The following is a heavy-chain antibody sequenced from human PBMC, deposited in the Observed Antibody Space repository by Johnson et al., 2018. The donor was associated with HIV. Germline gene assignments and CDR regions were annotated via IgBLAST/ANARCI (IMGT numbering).Heavy chain of an antibody. V-gene: IGHV3-15*01. CDR3: TSEGAFYDAFDI. CDR1: GFTFSNAW. Sequence: VHLVESGGGVVQPGRSLRLSCAASGFTFSNAWMNWVRQAPGKGLEWVGRIKSKTDGGTTDYAAPVKGRFTISRDDSKDTLYLQINSLKTEDTAVYYCTSEGAFYDAFDIWGQGAMVTVSS. CDR2: IKSKTDGGTT. J-gene: IGHJ3*02. D-gene: IGHD3-16*01.